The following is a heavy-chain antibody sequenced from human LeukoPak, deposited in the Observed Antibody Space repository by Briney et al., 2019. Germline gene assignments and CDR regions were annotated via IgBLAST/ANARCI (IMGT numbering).Heavy chain of an antibody. CDR2: IVVGSGNT. CDR1: GFTFTSSA. Sequence: SVKVSCKASGFTFTSSAMQWVRQARGQRLEWIGWIVVGSGNTNYAQKFQERVTITRDMSTSTAYMELSSLRSEDTAVYYCAADRITNTGHWGIYGMDVWGQGTTVTV. V-gene: IGHV1-58*02. J-gene: IGHJ6*02. D-gene: IGHD3-16*01. CDR3: AADRITNTGHWGIYGMDV.